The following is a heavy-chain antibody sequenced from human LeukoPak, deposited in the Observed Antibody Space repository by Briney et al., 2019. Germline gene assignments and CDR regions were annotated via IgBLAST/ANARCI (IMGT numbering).Heavy chain of an antibody. D-gene: IGHD2/OR15-2a*01. CDR1: GGSISSSSYY. CDR2: IYYSGST. CDR3: ARHRRLSYFDY. Sequence: SETLSLTCTVSGGSISSSSYYWGWIRQPPGKGLEWIGNIYYSGSTYYNPSLKSRVTISVDTSKNRFSLKLSSVTAADTAVYFCARHRRLSYFDYWGQGTLVTVSS. J-gene: IGHJ4*02. V-gene: IGHV4-39*01.